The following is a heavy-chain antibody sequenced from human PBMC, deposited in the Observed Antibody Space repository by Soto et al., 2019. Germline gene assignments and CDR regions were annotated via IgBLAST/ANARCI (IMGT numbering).Heavy chain of an antibody. J-gene: IGHJ3*01. Sequence: VQLQESGPGLVQPSGTLSLTCGVSWDSLNGDKWWSWVRQPPGKGLEWIGEIWQGGDTNYNPSLKSRATMSLDKSSNQFFRKLTSVTAAATAVYYWAQNACGGLRCNTAFDVWGPGTTVTVS. CDR1: WDSLNGDKW. CDR2: IWQGGDT. CDR3: AQNACGGLRCNTAFDV. D-gene: IGHD2-21*01. V-gene: IGHV4-4*02.